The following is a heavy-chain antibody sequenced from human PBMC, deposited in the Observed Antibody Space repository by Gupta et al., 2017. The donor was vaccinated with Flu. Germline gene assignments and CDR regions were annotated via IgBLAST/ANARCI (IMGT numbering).Heavy chain of an antibody. V-gene: IGHV3-33*01. J-gene: IGHJ6*03. CDR3: ARDRTTNHYMDV. CDR2: IWNGGGGQ. Sequence: VRQAPGKGPEGVAVIWNGGGGQRYVGSVRGRFTISRDNSKNMLYLQMHSLRDEDTAVYYCARDRTTNHYMDVWGKGTTVTVSS. D-gene: IGHD1-7*01.